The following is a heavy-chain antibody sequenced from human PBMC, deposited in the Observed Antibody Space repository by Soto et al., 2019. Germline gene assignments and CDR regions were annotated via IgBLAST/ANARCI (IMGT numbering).Heavy chain of an antibody. Sequence: EVKLVESGGGMVRPGGSLRLSCTASGFRFDDHGMTWVRQAPGKGLEWVAGITWNGVTTGYADSVKGRFIITRDNAKNSRHLQMNSLRVEDTALYYCARDGGVVVAVDAFDVWGQGTMVTVSS. D-gene: IGHD6-19*01. CDR2: ITWNGVTT. CDR3: ARDGGVVVAVDAFDV. J-gene: IGHJ3*01. CDR1: GFRFDDHG. V-gene: IGHV3-20*04.